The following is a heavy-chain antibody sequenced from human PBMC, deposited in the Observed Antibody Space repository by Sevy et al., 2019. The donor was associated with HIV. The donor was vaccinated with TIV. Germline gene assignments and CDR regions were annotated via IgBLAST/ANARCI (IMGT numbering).Heavy chain of an antibody. Sequence: GGSLRLSRAASGFSISGYGMHWVRQAPGKGLEWVAVISYDGTNKEYADSVKGRFTISRDNSKNTLYLQMNSLRAEDTAVYYCAREDIRVAGIGYYFHSWGQGTLVTVSS. D-gene: IGHD6-19*01. CDR2: ISYDGTNK. V-gene: IGHV3-33*01. CDR3: AREDIRVAGIGYYFHS. CDR1: GFSISGYG. J-gene: IGHJ4*02.